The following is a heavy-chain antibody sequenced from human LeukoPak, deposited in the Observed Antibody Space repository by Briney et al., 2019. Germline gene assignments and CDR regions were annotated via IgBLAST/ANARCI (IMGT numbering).Heavy chain of an antibody. CDR1: GGSITSNNYY. V-gene: IGHV4-39*07. CDR2: INYGGTT. CDR3: SRGTNTMALVWFDP. J-gene: IGHJ5*02. Sequence: ASETLSLTCTVSGGSITSNNYYWSWIRQPPGREMEWIASINYGGTTYYNPSLKSRVTISVDTSRNQFSLKLSSVTAADTAVYYCSRGTNTMALVWFDPWGQGTLVTLSS. D-gene: IGHD3-10*01.